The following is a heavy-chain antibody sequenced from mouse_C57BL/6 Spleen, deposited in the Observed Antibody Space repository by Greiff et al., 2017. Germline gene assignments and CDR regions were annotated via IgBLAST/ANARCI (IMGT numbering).Heavy chain of an antibody. CDR1: GYTFTSYW. Sequence: VQLQQPGAELVKPGASVKLSCKASGYTFTSYWMHWVKQRPGRGLEWIGRIDPNSGGTKYNEKFKSKATLTVDKPASTAYLQRSSLTSEDSAVYYCARGGTTVVADYYAMDYWGQGTSVTVSS. CDR2: IDPNSGGT. CDR3: ARGGTTVVADYYAMDY. V-gene: IGHV1-72*01. D-gene: IGHD1-1*01. J-gene: IGHJ4*01.